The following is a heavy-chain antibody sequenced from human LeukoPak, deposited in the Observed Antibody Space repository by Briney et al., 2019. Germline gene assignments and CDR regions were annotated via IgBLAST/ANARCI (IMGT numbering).Heavy chain of an antibody. V-gene: IGHV3-11*01. CDR3: ATDGAGFDT. J-gene: IGHJ5*02. CDR2: INIGGTNT. Sequence: GALRLSCAASGFTFNDYYMSWIRQAPGKGLEWLSYINIGGTNTHYADSVKGRFTISRDNAKKSLYLEMNNLRAEDTAVYYCATDGAGFDTWGQGVLVTVSS. CDR1: GFTFNDYY.